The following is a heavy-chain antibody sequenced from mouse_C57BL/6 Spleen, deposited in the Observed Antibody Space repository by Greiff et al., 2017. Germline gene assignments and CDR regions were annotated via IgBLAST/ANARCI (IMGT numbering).Heavy chain of an antibody. Sequence: VQLQQPGAELVRPGSSVKLSCKASGYTFTSYWMDWVKQRPGQGLEWIGNIYPSDSETHYNQKFKDKATLTVDKSSSTAYMQLSSLTSEDSAVYYCARKDGTNFDDWGQGTTLTVSS. D-gene: IGHD1-1*01. CDR3: ARKDGTNFDD. CDR2: IYPSDSET. CDR1: GYTFTSYW. V-gene: IGHV1-61*01. J-gene: IGHJ2*01.